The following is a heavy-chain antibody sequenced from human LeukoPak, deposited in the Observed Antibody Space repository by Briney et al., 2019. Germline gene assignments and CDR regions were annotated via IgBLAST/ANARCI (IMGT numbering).Heavy chain of an antibody. CDR2: IKEDGSET. Sequence: GGSLRLSCTASGFSISPYWMTWVRQAPGKGLEWVANIKEDGSETYYVDSVKGRFTISRDNANNSVHLQMNSLRDEDTAVYYCARYRDHNGNYYDQWGQGTMVTVSS. D-gene: IGHD3-3*01. J-gene: IGHJ5*02. CDR1: GFSISPYW. V-gene: IGHV3-7*01. CDR3: ARYRDHNGNYYDQ.